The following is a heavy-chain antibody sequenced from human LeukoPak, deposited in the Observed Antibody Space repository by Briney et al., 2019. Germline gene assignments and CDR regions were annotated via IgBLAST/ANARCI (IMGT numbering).Heavy chain of an antibody. CDR2: ISAANNP. V-gene: IGHV1-3*01. Sequence: ASVKVSCKASGYTFTSYAMHWVRQAPGQRLEWMGWISAANNPEYSQKFQGRVVITRDASATTSYLELNSLRSEDTAVYYCAMSVEMPPIPSFDYWGQGTLVTVSS. CDR1: GYTFTSYA. D-gene: IGHD5-24*01. J-gene: IGHJ4*02. CDR3: AMSVEMPPIPSFDY.